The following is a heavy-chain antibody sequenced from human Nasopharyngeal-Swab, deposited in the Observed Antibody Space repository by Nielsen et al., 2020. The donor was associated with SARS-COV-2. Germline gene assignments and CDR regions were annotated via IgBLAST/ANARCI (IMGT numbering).Heavy chain of an antibody. CDR1: GFTFSSYA. J-gene: IGHJ6*02. CDR3: ASRYCSSTSCRDYYYGMDV. V-gene: IGHV3-48*03. CDR2: ISSSGSTI. D-gene: IGHD2-2*01. Sequence: GESLKISCAASGFTFSSYAMSWVRQAPGKGLEWVSYISSSGSTIYYADSVKGRFTISRDNAKNSLYLQMNSLRAEDTAVYYCASRYCSSTSCRDYYYGMDVWGQGTTVTVSS.